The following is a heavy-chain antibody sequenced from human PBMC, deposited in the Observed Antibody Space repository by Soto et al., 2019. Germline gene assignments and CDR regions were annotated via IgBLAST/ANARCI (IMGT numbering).Heavy chain of an antibody. Sequence: QVQLVQSGAEEKKPGASVKVSCKASVYTFTGYAMHWVRQAPGQRLEWMGWSNAGNGNTKYSQKFQGRVTITRDTTARTAYMGLSRLRYEDTAVYYCARAVAVPADFDYWGQGTRVPVSS. J-gene: IGHJ4*02. CDR2: SNAGNGNT. D-gene: IGHD6-19*01. V-gene: IGHV1-3*05. CDR1: VYTFTGYA. CDR3: ARAVAVPADFDY.